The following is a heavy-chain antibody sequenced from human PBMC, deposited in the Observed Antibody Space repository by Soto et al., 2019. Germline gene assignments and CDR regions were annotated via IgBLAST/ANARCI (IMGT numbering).Heavy chain of an antibody. CDR1: GYTFTSYG. D-gene: IGHD3-10*01. CDR2: ISAYNGNT. Sequence: ASVKVSCKASGYTFTSYGISWVRQAPGQGLEWMGWISAYNGNTNYAQKLQGRVTITTDTSTSTAYMELRSLRYDDTALYYCAREVYGSGSYYNFDYWGQGTLVPVSS. V-gene: IGHV1-18*01. CDR3: AREVYGSGSYYNFDY. J-gene: IGHJ4*02.